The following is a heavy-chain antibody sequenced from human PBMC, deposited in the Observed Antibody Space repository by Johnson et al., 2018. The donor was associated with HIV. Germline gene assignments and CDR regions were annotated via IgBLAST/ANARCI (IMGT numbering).Heavy chain of an antibody. CDR2: ISLDGSNT. CDR3: ARDYNTCYVVDI. J-gene: IGHJ3*02. CDR1: GFTFSSYA. V-gene: IGHV3-30-3*01. D-gene: IGHD2-2*01. Sequence: QVQLVESGGGVVQPGRSLRLSCAASGFTFSSYAMHWVRQAPGKGLEWVASISLDGSNTHYADSVKGRFLISRDNSDNSLSLQMNSLRPEDTAVYYCARDYNTCYVVDIWGQGTMVTVSS.